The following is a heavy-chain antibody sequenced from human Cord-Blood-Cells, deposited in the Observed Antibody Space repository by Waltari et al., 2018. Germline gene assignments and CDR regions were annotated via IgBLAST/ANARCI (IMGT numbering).Heavy chain of an antibody. CDR1: GFTFSSYG. J-gene: IGHJ4*02. CDR3: AKSRTTSLFCDY. Sequence: QVQLVESGGGVVQPGRSLRLSCAASGFTFSSYGMHWVRQAPGKGLGWVAVISYDGSNKYYADSVKGRFTISRDNSKNTLYLQMNSRRAEDTAVYYCAKSRTTSLFCDYWGQGTLVTVSS. CDR2: ISYDGSNK. V-gene: IGHV3-30*18.